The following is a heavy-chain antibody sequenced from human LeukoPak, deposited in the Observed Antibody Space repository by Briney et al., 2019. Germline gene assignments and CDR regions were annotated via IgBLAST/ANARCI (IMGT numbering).Heavy chain of an antibody. Sequence: SETLSLTCTVSGGSIFSSNSYWSWIRQPPGKGLEWIGYIYYSGSTNYNPSLKSRVTISVDTSKNQFSLKLSSVTAADTAVYYCARTLGGSYYLYYYYYMDVWGKGTTVTVSS. CDR3: ARTLGGSYYLYYYYYMDV. D-gene: IGHD1-26*01. CDR2: IYYSGST. V-gene: IGHV4-61*01. J-gene: IGHJ6*03. CDR1: GGSIFSSNSY.